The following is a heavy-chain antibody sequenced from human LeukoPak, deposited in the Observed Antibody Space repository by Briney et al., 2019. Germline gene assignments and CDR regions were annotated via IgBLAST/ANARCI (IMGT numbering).Heavy chain of an antibody. CDR2: IRSKAYGGTT. J-gene: IGHJ4*02. CDR1: GFTFRDYA. D-gene: IGHD4-17*01. V-gene: IGHV3-49*03. Sequence: GRSLRLSCTASGFTFRDYAMSWFRQAPGKGLEGGGFIRSKAYGGTTEYAASVEGRFTISRDDSKSIAYLQMNSLKTEDTAVYYCTSTASTVTTMGYYFDYWGQGTLVTVSS. CDR3: TSTASTVTTMGYYFDY.